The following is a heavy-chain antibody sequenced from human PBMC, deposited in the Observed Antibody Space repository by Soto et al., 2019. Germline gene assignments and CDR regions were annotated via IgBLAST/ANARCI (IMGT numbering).Heavy chain of an antibody. CDR1: GYTFTSYA. V-gene: IGHV1-3*01. CDR2: INAGNGNT. CDR3: AREITMVRGFDY. D-gene: IGHD3-10*01. J-gene: IGHJ4*02. Sequence: ASVKVSCKASGYTFTSYAMHWVRQAPGQRLEWMGWINAGNGNTKYSQKFQGRVTITRDTSASTAYMELSSLRSEDTAVYYCAREITMVRGFDYWGQGTLVTVSS.